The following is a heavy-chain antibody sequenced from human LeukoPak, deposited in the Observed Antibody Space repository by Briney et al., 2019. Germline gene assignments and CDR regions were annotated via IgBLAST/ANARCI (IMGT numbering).Heavy chain of an antibody. V-gene: IGHV4-34*01. CDR2: INHSGST. D-gene: IGHD3-3*01. CDR1: GGSFSGYY. J-gene: IGHJ4*02. Sequence: SETLSLTCAVYGGSFSGYYWSWIRQPPGKGLEWIGEINHSGSTNYNPSPKSRVTISVDTSKNQFSLKLSSVTAADTAVYYCAREADFWSGYYSYRGFDYWGQGTLVTVSS. CDR3: AREADFWSGYYSYRGFDY.